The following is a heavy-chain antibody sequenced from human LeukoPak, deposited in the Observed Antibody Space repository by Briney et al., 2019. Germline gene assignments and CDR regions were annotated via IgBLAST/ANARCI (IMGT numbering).Heavy chain of an antibody. V-gene: IGHV4-30-4*08. CDR2: IYYSGST. J-gene: IGHJ4*02. D-gene: IGHD1-7*01. CDR1: GGSISSGDYY. Sequence: SETLSLTCTVSGGSISSGDYYWSWIRQPPGTGLEWIGYIYYSGSTYYNPSLKSRVTISVDTSKNQFSLKLSSVTAADTAVYYCARDGSTIGFLDYWGQGTLVTVSS. CDR3: ARDGSTIGFLDY.